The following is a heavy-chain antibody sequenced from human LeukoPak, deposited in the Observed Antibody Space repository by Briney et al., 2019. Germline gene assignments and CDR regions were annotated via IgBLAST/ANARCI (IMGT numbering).Heavy chain of an antibody. Sequence: GGSLRLSCAASGFTFSSYAMSWVRQAPGKGLEGVSAISGSGGSTYYADSVKGRFTISRDNSKNTLYLQMNSLRAEDTAVYYCAERVGYCSGGSYDRTNSDHWGQGTLVTVSS. CDR3: AERVGYCSGGSYDRTNSDH. D-gene: IGHD2-15*01. CDR2: ISGSGGST. V-gene: IGHV3-23*01. J-gene: IGHJ4*02. CDR1: GFTFSSYA.